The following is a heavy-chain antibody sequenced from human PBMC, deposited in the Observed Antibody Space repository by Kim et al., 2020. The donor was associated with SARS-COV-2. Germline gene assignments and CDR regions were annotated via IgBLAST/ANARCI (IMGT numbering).Heavy chain of an antibody. D-gene: IGHD3-9*01. CDR3: ARLDFDWLSRDY. J-gene: IGHJ4*02. CDR2: INHSGST. V-gene: IGHV4-34*01. Sequence: SETLSLTCAVYGGSFSGYYWSWIRQPPGKGLEWIGEINHSGSTNYNPSLKSRVTISVDTSKNQFSLKLSSVTAADTAVYYCARLDFDWLSRDYWGQGTLVTVSS. CDR1: GGSFSGYY.